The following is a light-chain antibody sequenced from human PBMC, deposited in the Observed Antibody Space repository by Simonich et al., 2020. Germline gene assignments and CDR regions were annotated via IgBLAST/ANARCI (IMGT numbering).Light chain of an antibody. CDR3: QQYYSYPIT. Sequence: VTQSPSSLSASTGDRVTITCRASQGISSYLAWYQQKPGKAPKLLIYAASTLQSGVPSRFSGSGSGTDFTLTISCLQSEDFATYYCQQYYSYPITFGQGTRLEIK. V-gene: IGKV1-8*01. CDR2: AAS. CDR1: QGISSY. J-gene: IGKJ5*01.